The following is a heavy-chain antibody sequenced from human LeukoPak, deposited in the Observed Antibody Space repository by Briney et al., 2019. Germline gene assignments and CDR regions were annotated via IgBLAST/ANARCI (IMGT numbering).Heavy chain of an antibody. J-gene: IGHJ4*02. D-gene: IGHD3-10*01. CDR3: ARDIGSGSSTSDY. CDR1: GGSMSGYY. CDR2: IYYSGST. Sequence: SETLSLTCTVSGGSMSGYYWSWIRQPPGKGLEWIGYIYYSGSTNYNPSLKSRVTISVDKSKNQFSLKLSSVTAADTAVYYCARDIGSGSSTSDYWGQGTLVTVSS. V-gene: IGHV4-59*01.